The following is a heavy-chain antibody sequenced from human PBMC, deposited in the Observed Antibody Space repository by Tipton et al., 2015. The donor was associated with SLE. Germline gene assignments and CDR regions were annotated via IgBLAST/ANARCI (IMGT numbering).Heavy chain of an antibody. CDR1: GNSIRSSSNF. Sequence: TLSLTCTVSGNSIRSSSNFWGWVRQPPGKGLEWIASIFYGGGTYYNPSLNSRVTISVDTSKNQFSLQLSSVTAADTAVYYCARDGDGDYAYYSGMDVWGQGTTVTVSS. V-gene: IGHV4-39*07. D-gene: IGHD4-17*01. CDR3: ARDGDGDYAYYSGMDV. CDR2: IFYGGGT. J-gene: IGHJ6*02.